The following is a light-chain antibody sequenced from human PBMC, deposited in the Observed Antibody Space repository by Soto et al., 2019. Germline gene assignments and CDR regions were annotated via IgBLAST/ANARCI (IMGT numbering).Light chain of an antibody. CDR3: CSYAGRSTLL. CDR2: EVN. V-gene: IGLV2-23*02. Sequence: QSALTQPASVSGSPGQSITISCTGTSSDIGSYNFVSWYQQYPGKAPKLMVYEVNKRPSGFSNRFSGSKSGTTASLTISGLQAEDEADYYCCSYAGRSTLLFGGGTKLTVL. CDR1: SSDIGSYNF. J-gene: IGLJ2*01.